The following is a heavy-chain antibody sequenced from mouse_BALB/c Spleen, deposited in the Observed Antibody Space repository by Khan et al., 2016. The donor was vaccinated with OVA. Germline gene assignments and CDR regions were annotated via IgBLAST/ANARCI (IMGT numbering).Heavy chain of an antibody. J-gene: IGHJ3*01. CDR1: GFDFSRYW. V-gene: IGHV4-1*02. Sequence: EVELVESGGGLVQPGGSLKLSCAASGFDFSRYWMSWVRQAPGKGLEWIGEINPASSTINYTPSLKDKFIISRDNAKNTLYLQMSKMRSEDTALYYCARRWDYYGSSPAWFAYWGHGTLVTVAA. CDR2: INPASSTI. D-gene: IGHD1-1*01. CDR3: ARRWDYYGSSPAWFAY.